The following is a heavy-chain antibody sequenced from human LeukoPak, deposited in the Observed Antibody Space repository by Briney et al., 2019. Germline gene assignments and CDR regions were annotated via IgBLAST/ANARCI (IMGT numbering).Heavy chain of an antibody. D-gene: IGHD2-2*01. CDR2: ISAYNGNT. V-gene: IGHV1-18*01. CDR3: ARDWGRSTSCLSAL. J-gene: IGHJ4*02. CDR1: GYTFTSCG. Sequence: ASVKVSFKASGYTFTSCGINWGRQGPGQGLGLVGWISAYNGNTNYAQKLQGRVTMTTDTSTSTAYMELRSLRSDDTAVYYCARDWGRSTSCLSALWGQGTLVTVSS.